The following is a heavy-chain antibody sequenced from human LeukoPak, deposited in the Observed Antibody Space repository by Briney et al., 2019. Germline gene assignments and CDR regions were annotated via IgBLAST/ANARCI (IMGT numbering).Heavy chain of an antibody. V-gene: IGHV4-39*07. J-gene: IGHJ6*03. CDR2: IYYSRST. Sequence: SETLSLTCTVSGGSISSSSYYWGWIRQPPGKGLEWIGSIYYSRSTYYNPSLKSRVTISVDMSKNQFSLKLSSVTAADTAVYYCARTTEGYCSSTRCYGFSYYYYMDVWGKGTTVTISS. CDR1: GGSISSSSYY. D-gene: IGHD2-2*01. CDR3: ARTTEGYCSSTRCYGFSYYYYMDV.